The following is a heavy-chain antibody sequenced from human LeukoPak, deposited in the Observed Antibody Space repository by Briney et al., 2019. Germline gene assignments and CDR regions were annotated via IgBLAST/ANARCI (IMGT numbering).Heavy chain of an antibody. Sequence: SETLSLTCTVSGGSISGYYWSWIRQPPGKGLEWLGYTYYSGSTNYNPSLKSRVTISLDTSKNQFSLRLSSVTAADTAIYYCARAYGTIDYWGQGTLVTVSS. CDR3: ARAYGTIDY. CDR1: GGSISGYY. V-gene: IGHV4-59*01. D-gene: IGHD2-8*01. CDR2: TYYSGST. J-gene: IGHJ4*02.